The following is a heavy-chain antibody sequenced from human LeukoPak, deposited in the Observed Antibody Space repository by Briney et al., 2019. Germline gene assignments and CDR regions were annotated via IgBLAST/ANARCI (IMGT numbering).Heavy chain of an antibody. J-gene: IGHJ6*03. V-gene: IGHV6-1*01. D-gene: IGHD6-6*01. Sequence: SQTLSLTCAISGDSVSSNSAAWNWIRQSPSRGLEWLGRTYYRSKWYNDYAVSVKSRITINPDTSKNQFSLKLSSVTAADTAVYYCARAARQSYYYYYYMDVWGKGTTVTVSS. CDR2: TYYRSKWYN. CDR3: ARAARQSYYYYYYMDV. CDR1: GDSVSSNSAA.